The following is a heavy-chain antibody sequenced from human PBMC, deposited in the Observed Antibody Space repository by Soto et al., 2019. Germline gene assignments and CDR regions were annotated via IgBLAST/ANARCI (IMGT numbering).Heavy chain of an antibody. J-gene: IGHJ6*02. CDR2: IYYSGST. Sequence: SDSLSLTSNPSGISIRNFSWSGIRQPPWKGLEWIGYIYYSGSTNYNPSLKSRVTMSVDTPKNQFSLKLSSVTAADTAVYYCARRGYGPGFPYYYGMDVWGQGTTVT. V-gene: IGHV4-59*07. CDR3: ARRGYGPGFPYYYGMDV. D-gene: IGHD3-10*01. CDR1: GISIRNFS.